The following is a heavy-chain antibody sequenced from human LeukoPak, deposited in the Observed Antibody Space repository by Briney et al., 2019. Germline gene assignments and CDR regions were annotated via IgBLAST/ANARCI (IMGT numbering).Heavy chain of an antibody. CDR3: TRRMRGLGSYSDAFGI. V-gene: IGHV3-13*04. D-gene: IGHD3-10*01. J-gene: IGHJ3*02. CDR1: GFTFSSYD. Sequence: GGSLRLSCAASGFTFSSYDMHWVRQATGKGLEWVSGIDKAGGTYYPGSVKGRFTISRENAKNSLYLQMNSLRAGDTAVYFCTRRMRGLGSYSDAFGIWGQGTMVTVSS. CDR2: IDKAGGT.